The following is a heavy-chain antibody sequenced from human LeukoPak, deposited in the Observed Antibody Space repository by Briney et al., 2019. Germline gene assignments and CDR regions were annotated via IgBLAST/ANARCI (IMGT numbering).Heavy chain of an antibody. D-gene: IGHD3-10*01. CDR2: ISYDGSNK. CDR3: AKDQRVRGANFDY. CDR1: GFTFSSYA. J-gene: IGHJ4*02. Sequence: PGGSLRLSCAASGFTFSSYAMHWVRQAPGKGLEWVAVISYDGSNKYYADSVKGRFTISRDNSKNTLYLQMNSLRAEDTAVYYCAKDQRVRGANFDYWGQGTLVTVSS. V-gene: IGHV3-30*04.